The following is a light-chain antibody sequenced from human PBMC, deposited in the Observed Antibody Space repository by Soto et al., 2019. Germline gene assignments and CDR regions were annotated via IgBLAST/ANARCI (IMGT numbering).Light chain of an antibody. V-gene: IGLV2-14*01. Sequence: QSALTQPASVSGSPGQSITISCTGTSSDIGAYNYVSWYQQHPGKAPKLIIYEVNNRPSGVSNRFSGSKSGNTASLTISGLQPEDEADYHCSSYTGGSTYWIFGGGTKPTVL. CDR3: SSYTGGSTYWI. CDR2: EVN. CDR1: SSDIGAYNY. J-gene: IGLJ3*02.